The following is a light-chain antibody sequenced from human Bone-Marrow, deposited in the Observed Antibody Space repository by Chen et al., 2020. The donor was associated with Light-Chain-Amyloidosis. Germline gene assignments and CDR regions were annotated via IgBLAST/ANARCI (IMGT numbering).Light chain of an antibody. CDR3: CAYAGSNTYV. Sequence: QSALTQPASVSGSPGQSITISCTGTSSDVGSFNLVSWYQQHPGNAPKFMVVVVNTPPSGVSTRFSGSKAGNSAFRTISGLEAEDAADDECCAYAGSNTYVFGTETKVTVL. CDR1: SSDVGSFNL. V-gene: IGLV2-23*02. J-gene: IGLJ1*01. CDR2: VVN.